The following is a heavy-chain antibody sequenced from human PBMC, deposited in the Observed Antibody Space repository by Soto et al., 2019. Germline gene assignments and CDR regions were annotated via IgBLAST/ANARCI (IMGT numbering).Heavy chain of an antibody. CDR3: ARIKKSGSPRDDAFDI. J-gene: IGHJ3*02. CDR2: IMTIFGTA. CDR1: GDTFSTYA. Sequence: QVQLVQSGAEVKKPGSSVKVSCKASGDTFSTYAITRVRQAPGQGLEWMGRIMTIFGTANYAQKLQGRVTFTADESTNTAYMELSSLRFEDTALYYCARIKKSGSPRDDAFDIWGQGTMVTVSS. D-gene: IGHD3-22*01. V-gene: IGHV1-69*18.